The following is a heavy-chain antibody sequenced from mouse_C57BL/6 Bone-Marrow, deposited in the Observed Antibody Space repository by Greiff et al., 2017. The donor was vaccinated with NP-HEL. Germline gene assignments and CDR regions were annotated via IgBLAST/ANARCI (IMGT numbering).Heavy chain of an antibody. Sequence: VQLQQSGPELVKPGASVKMSCKASGYTFTDYNMHWVKQSHGKSLEWIGYINPNNGGTSYNQKFKGTATLTVNKSSSTAYMELRSLTSEDSAVYYCARHYYGSSYSYWYFDVWGTGTTVTVSS. CDR1: GYTFTDYN. CDR2: INPNNGGT. CDR3: ARHYYGSSYSYWYFDV. J-gene: IGHJ1*03. V-gene: IGHV1-22*01. D-gene: IGHD1-1*01.